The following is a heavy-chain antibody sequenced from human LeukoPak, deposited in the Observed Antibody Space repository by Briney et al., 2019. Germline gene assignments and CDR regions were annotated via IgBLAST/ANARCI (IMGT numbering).Heavy chain of an antibody. J-gene: IGHJ4*02. Sequence: SETLSLTCTVSGGSISSGGYYWSWIRQHPGKGLEWIGYIYYSGSTYYNPSLKSRVTISVDTSKNQFSLKLSSVTAADTAVYYCARVAQSWENFGYWGQGTLVTVSS. D-gene: IGHD6-13*01. CDR1: GGSISSGGYY. CDR3: ARVAQSWENFGY. CDR2: IYYSGST. V-gene: IGHV4-31*03.